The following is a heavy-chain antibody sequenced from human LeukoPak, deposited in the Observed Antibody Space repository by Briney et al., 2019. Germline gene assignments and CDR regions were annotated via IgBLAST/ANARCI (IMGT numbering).Heavy chain of an antibody. CDR3: ARAKKDGYHGY. D-gene: IGHD5-24*01. CDR1: GYTFIGYY. V-gene: IGHV1-2*02. Sequence: ASVKVSCKASGYTFIGYYMHWVRQAPGQGLEWMGWINPHSGGTNSEQNFQGRVTMSRDTSISTVYMELSRLRSDDTAVYYCARAKKDGYHGYWGQGTLVTVSS. J-gene: IGHJ4*02. CDR2: INPHSGGT.